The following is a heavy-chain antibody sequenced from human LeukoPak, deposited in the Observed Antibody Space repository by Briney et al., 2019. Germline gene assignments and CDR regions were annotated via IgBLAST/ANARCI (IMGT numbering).Heavy chain of an antibody. J-gene: IGHJ4*02. CDR1: GGSISSSNW. CDR2: IYHSGST. Sequence: SGTLSLTCAVSGGSISSSNWWSWVRQPPGKGLEWIGEIYHSGSTNYNPSLKSRVTISLDKSKNQFSLKLYSVTAADTAVYYCARASHDYGDYSHFDYWGQGTLVTVSS. V-gene: IGHV4-4*02. D-gene: IGHD4-17*01. CDR3: ARASHDYGDYSHFDY.